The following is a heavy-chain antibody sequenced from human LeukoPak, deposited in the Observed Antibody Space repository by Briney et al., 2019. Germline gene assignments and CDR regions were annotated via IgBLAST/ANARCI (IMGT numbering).Heavy chain of an antibody. Sequence: SDTLSLTCTVSGRPDTKYYWHWIRQAPGKGLEWIGFIFHTGITNYNPSLKSRVTISVDTSKNQFALKLTSVTAADTAVYFCARDLFPINWFESWGQGTRVTVSS. CDR1: GRPDTKYY. J-gene: IGHJ5*01. CDR3: ARDLFPINWFES. CDR2: IFHTGIT. V-gene: IGHV4-59*02.